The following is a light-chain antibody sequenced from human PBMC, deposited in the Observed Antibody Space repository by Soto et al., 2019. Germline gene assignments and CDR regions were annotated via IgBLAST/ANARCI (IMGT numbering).Light chain of an antibody. CDR1: SSDVGNYNY. CDR2: DVS. J-gene: IGLJ1*01. Sequence: QSALTQPASVSGSPGQSITISRTGASSDVGNYNYVSWYQQHPGKAPKLIIYDVSNRPSGVSNPFSGSTSSNTASLTISGLQPEDEVDYYCSSYTSSTTLYVFGSGTRSP. V-gene: IGLV2-14*03. CDR3: SSYTSSTTLYV.